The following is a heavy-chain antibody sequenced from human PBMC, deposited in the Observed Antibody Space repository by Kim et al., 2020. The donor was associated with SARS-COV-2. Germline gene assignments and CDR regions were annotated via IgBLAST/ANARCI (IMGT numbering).Heavy chain of an antibody. D-gene: IGHD3-9*01. V-gene: IGHV3-23*01. Sequence: ADVKGRFTISRDNAKITLYLQMNSLRAEDTAVYYCAKHKLRYPNGAFDIWGQGTMVTVSS. CDR3: AKHKLRYPNGAFDI. J-gene: IGHJ3*02.